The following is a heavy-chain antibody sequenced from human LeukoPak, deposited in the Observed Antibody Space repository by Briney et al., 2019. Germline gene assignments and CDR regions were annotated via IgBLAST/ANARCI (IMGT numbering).Heavy chain of an antibody. CDR3: AHISSSWPDY. D-gene: IGHD6-13*01. CDR2: TYSGGST. J-gene: IGHJ4*02. Sequence: GGSLRLSCAASGFTVSNNYMSWVGQAPGKGLEGVSVTYSGGSTYYADPVKGRFTISRHNSKNTLYLQMNSLRAEDTAVYYCAHISSSWPDYWGQGTLVTVSS. V-gene: IGHV3-53*01. CDR1: GFTVSNNY.